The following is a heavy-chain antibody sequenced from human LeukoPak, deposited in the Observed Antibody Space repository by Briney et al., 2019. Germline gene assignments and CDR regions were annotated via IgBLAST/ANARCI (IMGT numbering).Heavy chain of an antibody. CDR2: IYPGDSDT. V-gene: IGHV5-51*01. CDR1: GSSFTSYW. D-gene: IGHD1-14*01. CDR3: ARIPRVQPLHYFDY. Sequence: AGESLQISCKGSGSSFTSYWIGWVRQLPGKGLEWMGIIYPGDSDTRYSPPFQGQVTISADKSISTAYLQWSSLKASDTAMYYCARIPRVQPLHYFDYWGQGTLVTVSS. J-gene: IGHJ4*02.